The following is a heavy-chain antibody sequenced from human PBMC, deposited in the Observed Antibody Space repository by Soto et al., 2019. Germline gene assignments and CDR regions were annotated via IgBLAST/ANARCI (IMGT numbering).Heavy chain of an antibody. CDR3: ARTGDGHHDFLDY. J-gene: IGHJ4*02. D-gene: IGHD1-1*01. CDR2: INQDGSDY. Sequence: DLEESGGGLVQPGGSLRLSCAASGFTFSSYWMNWVRQAPGKGLEWVANINQDGSDYNHVASVKGRFTISRDNAKNSLFLQMNALSVEDTAVYYCARTGDGHHDFLDYWGQGILVSVSS. V-gene: IGHV3-7*01. CDR1: GFTFSSYW.